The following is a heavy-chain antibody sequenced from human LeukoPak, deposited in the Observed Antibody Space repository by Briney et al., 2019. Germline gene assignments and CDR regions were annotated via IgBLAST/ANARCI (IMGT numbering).Heavy chain of an antibody. J-gene: IGHJ4*02. CDR1: GFTFSSYA. V-gene: IGHV3-23*01. CDR2: ISGSGGST. D-gene: IGHD5-12*01. Sequence: GGSLRLSCAASGFTFSSYAMSWVRQAPGKGLEWVSAISGSGGSTYYADSVKGRFTISRDNSKNTLYLQMNSLRAEDTAVYYCAASGYSGYDVPLDYWGQGTLVTVSS. CDR3: AASGYSGYDVPLDY.